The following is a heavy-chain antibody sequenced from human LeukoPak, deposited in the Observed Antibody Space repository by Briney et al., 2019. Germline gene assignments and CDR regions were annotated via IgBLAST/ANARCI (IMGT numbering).Heavy chain of an antibody. CDR3: ARQISDYYYYYIDV. V-gene: IGHV4-38-2*01. D-gene: IGHD3-3*01. J-gene: IGHJ6*03. CDR1: GYSISSGYY. Sequence: SETLSLTCAVSGYSISSGYYWGWIRQPPGKGLEWIGSIYHSGSTYYNPSLESRVTMSADTSKNQFSLTLRSVTAADTAVYYCARQISDYYYYYIDVWGKGATVTVSS. CDR2: IYHSGST.